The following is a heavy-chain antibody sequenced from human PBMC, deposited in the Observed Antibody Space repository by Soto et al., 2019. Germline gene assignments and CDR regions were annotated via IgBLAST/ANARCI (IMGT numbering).Heavy chain of an antibody. CDR1: GFTFSSYG. Sequence: QVQLVESGGGVVQPGRSLRLSCAASGFTFSSYGMHWVGQAPGKGLEWVAVISYDGSNKYYADSVKGRFTISRDNSKNTLYLQMNSLRAEDTAVYYCAKEVWFGEPYWGQGTLVTVSS. CDR3: AKEVWFGEPY. D-gene: IGHD3-10*01. CDR2: ISYDGSNK. J-gene: IGHJ4*02. V-gene: IGHV3-30*18.